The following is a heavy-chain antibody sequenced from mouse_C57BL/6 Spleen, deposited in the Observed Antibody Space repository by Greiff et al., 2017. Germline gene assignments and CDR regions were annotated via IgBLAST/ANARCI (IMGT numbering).Heavy chain of an antibody. CDR1: GYAFSSYW. J-gene: IGHJ2*01. CDR3: ARPRNYDYFGY. CDR2: IYPGDGDT. Sequence: VQLQESGAELVKPGASVKISCKASGYAFSSYWMNWVKQRPGKGLEWIGQIYPGDGDTNYNGKFKGKATLTADKSSSTAYMQLSSLTAEDSAVYFCARPRNYDYFGYWGQGTTVTVAS. V-gene: IGHV1-80*01. D-gene: IGHD2-5*01.